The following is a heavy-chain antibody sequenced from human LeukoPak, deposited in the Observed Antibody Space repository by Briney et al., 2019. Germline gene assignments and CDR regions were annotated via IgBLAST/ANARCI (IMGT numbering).Heavy chain of an antibody. J-gene: IGHJ4*02. CDR2: IYYSGST. Sequence: PSETLSLTCTVSGGSISSYYWSWIRQPPGKGLEWIGYIYYSGSTNYNPSLKSRVTISVDTSKNQFSLKLSSVTAADTAVYYCARSHRLSSSWYSPFDYWGQGTLVTVSS. CDR3: ARSHRLSSSWYSPFDY. CDR1: GGSISSYY. V-gene: IGHV4-59*01. D-gene: IGHD6-13*01.